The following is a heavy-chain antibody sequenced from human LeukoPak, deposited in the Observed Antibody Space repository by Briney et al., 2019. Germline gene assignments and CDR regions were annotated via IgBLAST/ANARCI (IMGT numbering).Heavy chain of an antibody. CDR1: GFTFSSYW. V-gene: IGHV3-7*01. CDR3: MTASRSSSWPPPT. J-gene: IGHJ5*02. Sequence: GGSLRLSCAASGFTFSSYWMNWVRQAPGKGLEWVANIKQDGSEKKYVDSVKGRFTISRDDAKNSLYLQMNSLRAEDTAMYYCMTASRSSSWPPPTWGQGTLVTVSS. D-gene: IGHD6-13*01. CDR2: IKQDGSEK.